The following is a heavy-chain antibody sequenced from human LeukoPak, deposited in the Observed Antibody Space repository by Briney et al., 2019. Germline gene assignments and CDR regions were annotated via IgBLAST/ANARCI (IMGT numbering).Heavy chain of an antibody. CDR1: GGTFSSYA. V-gene: IGHV1-69*04. J-gene: IGHJ6*02. CDR2: IIPILGIA. Sequence: SVKVSCKASGGTFSSYAISWVRQAPGQGLEWMGRIIPILGIANYAQKFQGRVTITADKSTSTAYMELSSLRSEDTAVYYCARDLSGTIRNYYYYGMDVWGQGTTVTVSS. CDR3: ARDLSGTIRNYYYYGMDV. D-gene: IGHD2-2*01.